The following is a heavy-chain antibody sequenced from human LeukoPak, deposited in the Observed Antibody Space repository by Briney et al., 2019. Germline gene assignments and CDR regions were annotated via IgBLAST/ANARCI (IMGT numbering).Heavy chain of an antibody. CDR2: IYPGDSDT. CDR1: GYSFPNYW. D-gene: IGHD1-26*01. Sequence: PGESLKISCKGSGYSFPNYWIAWVRQMPGKGLEWMGIIYPGDSDTRYSPSFQGQVTISADKSISTAYLQWGSLKASDTAMYYCARHGSTVEPGDSWGQGTLVTVSS. CDR3: ARHGSTVEPGDS. J-gene: IGHJ4*02. V-gene: IGHV5-51*01.